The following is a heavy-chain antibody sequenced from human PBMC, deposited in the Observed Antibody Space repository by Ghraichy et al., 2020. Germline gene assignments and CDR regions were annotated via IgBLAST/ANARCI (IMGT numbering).Heavy chain of an antibody. Sequence: ASVKVSCKASGYTFTGYYMHWVRQAPGQGLEWMGWINPNNDATKYAQKFQGRVTMTRDTSIRTAYMALSRLRSDDTAVYYCARQEDGNYFGYCGQETLVTVSS. CDR1: GYTFTGYY. V-gene: IGHV1-2*02. CDR2: INPNNDAT. CDR3: ARQEDGNYFGY. J-gene: IGHJ4*02.